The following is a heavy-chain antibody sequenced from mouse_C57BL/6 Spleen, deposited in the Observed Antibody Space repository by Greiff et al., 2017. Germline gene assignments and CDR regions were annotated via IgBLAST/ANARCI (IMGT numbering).Heavy chain of an antibody. D-gene: IGHD1-1*01. CDR3: ARPGTTVVESPFAY. CDR2: ISSGSSTI. CDR1: GFTFSDYG. V-gene: IGHV5-17*01. Sequence: EVKLVESGGGLVKPGGSLKLSCAASGFTFSDYGMHWVRQAPEKGLEWVAYISSGSSTIYYADTVKGRFTISRDNAKNTLFLQMTSLRSEDTAMYYCARPGTTVVESPFAYWGQGTLVTVSA. J-gene: IGHJ3*01.